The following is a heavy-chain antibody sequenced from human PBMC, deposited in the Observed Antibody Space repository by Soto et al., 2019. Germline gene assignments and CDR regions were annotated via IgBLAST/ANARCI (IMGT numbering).Heavy chain of an antibody. CDR1: GGSFSGYY. CDR3: ARGGGIAYYDSSGYPYFDY. CDR2: INHSGST. D-gene: IGHD3-22*01. Sequence: PSETLSLTCAVYGGSFSGYYWSWIRQPPGKGLEWIGEINHSGSTNYNPSLKSRVTISVDTSKNQFSLKLSSVTAADTAVYYCARGGGIAYYDSSGYPYFDYWGQGTLVTVSS. V-gene: IGHV4-34*01. J-gene: IGHJ4*02.